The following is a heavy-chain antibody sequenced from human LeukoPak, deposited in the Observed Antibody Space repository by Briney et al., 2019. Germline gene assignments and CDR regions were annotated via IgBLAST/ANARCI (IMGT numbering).Heavy chain of an antibody. J-gene: IGHJ4*02. CDR3: ARYSGSFEGFDY. Sequence: GASLKVSCKASGYTFTNYAMHWVRQAPGQRLEWMGWINAGNGNTKYSQKFQGRVTITGDTSASTAYMELSSLRSEDTAMYYCARYSGSFEGFDYWGQGTLVTVSS. CDR1: GYTFTNYA. CDR2: INAGNGNT. V-gene: IGHV1-3*01. D-gene: IGHD1-26*01.